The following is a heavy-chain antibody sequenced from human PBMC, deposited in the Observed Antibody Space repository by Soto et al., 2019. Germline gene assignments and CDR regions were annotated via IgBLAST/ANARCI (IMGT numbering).Heavy chain of an antibody. CDR2: IWYDGSNK. V-gene: IGHV3-33*01. J-gene: IGHJ6*04. CDR3: ARSQGRFFGSGSYMGLDV. CDR1: GFTFNSYA. D-gene: IGHD3-10*01. Sequence: QVQLVESGGDVVQPGTSLRLSCAASGFTFNSYAMHWVRQAPGKGLEWVAVIWYDGSNKNYADSVKGRFTISRDDAENTLSLQLSSLCVEDTAVYYCARSQGRFFGSGSYMGLDVWGKGTTVTVSS.